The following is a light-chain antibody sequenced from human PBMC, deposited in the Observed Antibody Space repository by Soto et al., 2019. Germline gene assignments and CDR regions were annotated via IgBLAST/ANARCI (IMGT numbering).Light chain of an antibody. CDR1: QGVRSD. CDR2: GAS. CDR3: QQYSKWPLT. V-gene: IGKV3-15*01. Sequence: EIAMTQSPDTLSVSPGDRATLSCRASQGVRSDLAWYQQKAGQSPRLLIYGASTRAAETPARFSGSGSETEFTLTISSLQSEDFAVYYCQQYSKWPLTFGGGTKVESN. J-gene: IGKJ4*01.